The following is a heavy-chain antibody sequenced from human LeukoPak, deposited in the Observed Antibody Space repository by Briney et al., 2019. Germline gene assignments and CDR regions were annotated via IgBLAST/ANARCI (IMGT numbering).Heavy chain of an antibody. CDR1: GFTFSSYS. CDR2: ISSSSSTI. J-gene: IGHJ3*02. V-gene: IGHV3-48*02. CDR3: ARARGYSYGLEAFDI. Sequence: GGSLRLSCAASGFTFSSYSMNWVRQAPGKGLEWVSYISSSSSTIYYADSVKGRFTIPRDNAKNSLYLQMNSLRDEDTAVYYCARARGYSYGLEAFDIWGQGTMVTVSS. D-gene: IGHD5-18*01.